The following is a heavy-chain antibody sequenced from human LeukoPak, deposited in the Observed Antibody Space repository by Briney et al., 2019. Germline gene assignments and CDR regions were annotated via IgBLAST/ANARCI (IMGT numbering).Heavy chain of an antibody. CDR2: IKQDGSEK. J-gene: IGHJ4*02. Sequence: GGSLRLSCAASGFTFSGYRMNWVRQAPGKGLEWVAYIKQDGSEKYYVDSVKGRFAISRDNAKNSLYLQMNSLGAEDTAVYYCASGRPFDYWGQGTLVTVSS. CDR3: ASGRPFDY. CDR1: GFTFSGYR. D-gene: IGHD1-26*01. V-gene: IGHV3-7*01.